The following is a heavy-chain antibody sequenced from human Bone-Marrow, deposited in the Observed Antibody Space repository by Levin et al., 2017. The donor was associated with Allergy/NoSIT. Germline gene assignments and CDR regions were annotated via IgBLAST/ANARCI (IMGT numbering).Heavy chain of an antibody. CDR3: AKGSSGWFQETDS. CDR1: GFTFHTSA. CDR2: ISGSGDVT. J-gene: IGHJ4*02. D-gene: IGHD6-19*01. Sequence: PGGSLRLSCTASGFTFHTSAMTWVRQAPGRGLAWVSAISGSGDVTSYADSVKGRFTVFRDNSKNMFFLQMDSLRVEDTAVFYCAKGSSGWFQETDSWGQGTLVTVSS. V-gene: IGHV3-23*01.